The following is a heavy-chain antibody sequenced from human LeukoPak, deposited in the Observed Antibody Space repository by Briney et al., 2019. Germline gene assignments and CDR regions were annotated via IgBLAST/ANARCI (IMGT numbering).Heavy chain of an antibody. J-gene: IGHJ3*02. V-gene: IGHV3-30*18. CDR3: ANALLYYYGSGSYFRVDAFDI. CDR1: GFTFSSYG. Sequence: GRSLRLSCAASGFTFSSYGMHWVRQAPGKGLEWVAVISYDGSNKYYADSVKGRFTISRDNSKNTLYLQMNSLRAEDTAVCYCANALLYYYGSGSYFRVDAFDIWGQGTMVTVSS. CDR2: ISYDGSNK. D-gene: IGHD3-10*01.